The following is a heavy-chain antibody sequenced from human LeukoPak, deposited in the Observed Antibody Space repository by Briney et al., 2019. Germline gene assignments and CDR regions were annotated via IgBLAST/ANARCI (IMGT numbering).Heavy chain of an antibody. Sequence: PGGSLSLYCTASGFSFNDFAMMRDPQAPGQGPEGVSAIRGSGVNTYYADSVKGRFTISRDNSKYTLFLQMNSLRAEDTAVYYCARDPNGDYIGAFDMWGPGTMVTVSS. V-gene: IGHV3-23*01. CDR1: GFSFNDFA. CDR2: IRGSGVNT. CDR3: ARDPNGDYIGAFDM. D-gene: IGHD4-17*01. J-gene: IGHJ3*02.